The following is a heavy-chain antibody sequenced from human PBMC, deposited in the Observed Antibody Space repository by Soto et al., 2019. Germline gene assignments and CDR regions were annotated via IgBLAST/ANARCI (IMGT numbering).Heavy chain of an antibody. CDR2: IFSSGST. CDR1: GGSINTFY. CDR3: AREGSYSAYNFAHEIQLYPFDF. V-gene: IGHV4-4*07. J-gene: IGHJ4*02. Sequence: SETLSLTCTVSGGSINTFYWSWVRQPAGKGLEWIGRIFSSGSTSFNPSLESRVAMSVDTSKNHFSLTLSSVTAADMAVYYCAREGSYSAYNFAHEIQLYPFDFWGQGALVSVSS. D-gene: IGHD5-12*01.